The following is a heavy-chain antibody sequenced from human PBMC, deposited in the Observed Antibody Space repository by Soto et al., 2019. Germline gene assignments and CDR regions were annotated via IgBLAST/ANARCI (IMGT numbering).Heavy chain of an antibody. CDR3: ARLGGYNNFDY. Sequence: PGGSLRLSCAASGFTFSSYWMHWVRQAPGKGLVWVSRISGDGSSTSYADSVRGRFTISRDNAKNTLFLQMNSLRDEDTAVYYCARLGGYNNFDYWGQGTLVTVSS. V-gene: IGHV3-74*01. CDR1: GFTFSSYW. CDR2: ISGDGSST. D-gene: IGHD1-26*01. J-gene: IGHJ4*02.